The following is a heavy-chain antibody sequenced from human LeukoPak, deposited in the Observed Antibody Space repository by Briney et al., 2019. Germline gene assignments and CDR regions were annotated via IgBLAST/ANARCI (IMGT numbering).Heavy chain of an antibody. Sequence: SETLSLTCAVSGGSISSGGYSWTWIRQPPGKGLEWIGYIYDSGSTNYNPSLKSRVTMSVDTSKNQFSLKLSSVTAADTAVYYCARGEPGAFDPWGQGTLVTVSS. V-gene: IGHV4-61*08. J-gene: IGHJ5*02. D-gene: IGHD1-26*01. CDR1: GGSISSGGYS. CDR2: IYDSGST. CDR3: ARGEPGAFDP.